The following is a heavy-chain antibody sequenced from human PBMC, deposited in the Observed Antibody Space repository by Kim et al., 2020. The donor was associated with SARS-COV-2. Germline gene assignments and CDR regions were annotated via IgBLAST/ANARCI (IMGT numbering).Heavy chain of an antibody. Sequence: GGSLRLSCAASGFTFSNAWMSWVRQAPGKGLEWVGRIKSKTDGGTTDYAAPVKGRFTISRDDSKNTLYLQMNSLKTEDTAVYYCTTVVKDCSGGSCYSDYFDYWGPGTLVTVSS. J-gene: IGHJ4*02. CDR1: GFTFSNAW. V-gene: IGHV3-15*01. CDR2: IKSKTDGGTT. CDR3: TTVVKDCSGGSCYSDYFDY. D-gene: IGHD2-15*01.